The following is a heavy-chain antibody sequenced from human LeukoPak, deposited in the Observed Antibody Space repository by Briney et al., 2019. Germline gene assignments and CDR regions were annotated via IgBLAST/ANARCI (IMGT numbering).Heavy chain of an antibody. Sequence: GGSLRLSCAASGFTFSSYEMNWVRQAPGKGLEWVSYISSSGSTIYYADSVKGRFTISRDKATNSLYLQMNSLRAEDTAVYYCTREGRRGTIMVRGAFDYWGQGTLVTVCS. CDR1: GFTFSSYE. CDR2: ISSSGSTI. D-gene: IGHD3-10*01. CDR3: TREGRRGTIMVRGAFDY. V-gene: IGHV3-48*03. J-gene: IGHJ4*02.